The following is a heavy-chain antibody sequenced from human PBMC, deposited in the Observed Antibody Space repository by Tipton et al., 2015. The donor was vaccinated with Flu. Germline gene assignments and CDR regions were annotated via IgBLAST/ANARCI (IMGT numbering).Heavy chain of an antibody. CDR3: ARRLSGNVAFDI. CDR1: GASMSGFY. V-gene: IGHV4-59*01. D-gene: IGHD2-8*01. Sequence: LRLSCTVSGASMSGFYWSWIRQPPGEVLEWIGYVYISGSTFYNPSLKSRVTILLDKSMNQFSLKLSTVTAADTAIYYCARRLSGNVAFDIWGQGTMVTVSS. CDR2: VYISGST. J-gene: IGHJ3*02.